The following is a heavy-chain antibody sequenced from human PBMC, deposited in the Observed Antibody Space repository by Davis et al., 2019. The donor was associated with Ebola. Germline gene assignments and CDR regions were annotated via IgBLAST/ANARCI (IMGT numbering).Heavy chain of an antibody. CDR2: ISGSGGST. V-gene: IGHV3-23*01. CDR1: GFTFSSYA. J-gene: IGHJ6*03. CDR3: ARDRDYYYYYMDV. D-gene: IGHD3-10*01. Sequence: PGGSLRLSCAASGFTFSSYAMSWVRQAPGKGLEWVSAISGSGGSTYYADSVKGRFTISRDNSKNSLYLQMNSLRDEDTAVYYCARDRDYYYYYMDVWGKGTTVTVSS.